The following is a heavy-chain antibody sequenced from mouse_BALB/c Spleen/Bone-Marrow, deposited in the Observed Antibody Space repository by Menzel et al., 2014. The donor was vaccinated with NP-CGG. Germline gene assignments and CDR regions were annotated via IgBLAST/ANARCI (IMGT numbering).Heavy chain of an antibody. CDR1: GYTFTDNW. CDR3: ARGGHDFSLDY. V-gene: IGHV1-69*01. Sequence: QVQLQQSGAELGMPGASVKMSCKASGYTFTDNWMYWVKQRPGQGLGWIGAIDTSDSYTNFNQKFMGKASLTVDASSSTAYMQVSSLTSDDSAVYYCARGGHDFSLDYWGQGTSVTVSS. D-gene: IGHD2-4*01. J-gene: IGHJ4*01. CDR2: IDTSDSYT.